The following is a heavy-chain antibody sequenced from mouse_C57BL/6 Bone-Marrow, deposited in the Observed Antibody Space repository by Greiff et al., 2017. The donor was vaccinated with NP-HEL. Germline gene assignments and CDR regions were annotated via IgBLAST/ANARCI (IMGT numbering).Heavy chain of an antibody. J-gene: IGHJ4*01. D-gene: IGHD2-3*01. CDR2: LYPRSGNT. V-gene: IGHV1-81*01. CDR3: ARWGYYPYYYAMDY. CDR1: GYTFTSYG. Sequence: VKLQESGAELARPGASVKLSCKASGYTFTSYGISWVKQRTGQGLEWIGELYPRSGNTYYNEKFKGKATLTADKSSSTAYMELRSLTSEDSAVYFCARWGYYPYYYAMDYWGQGTSVTVSS.